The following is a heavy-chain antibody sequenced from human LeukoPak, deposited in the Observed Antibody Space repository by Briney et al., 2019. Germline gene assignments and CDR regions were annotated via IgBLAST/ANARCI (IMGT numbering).Heavy chain of an antibody. D-gene: IGHD2-15*01. CDR3: AKSQYSRDGGFDY. V-gene: IGHV3-30*18. CDR1: GSTFSNYG. J-gene: IGHJ4*02. Sequence: GGSLSLSCAASGSTFSNYGMHWVRQAPGKGLEWVAVISYDGSNKYCADSVKGRFTISRDNSKNMLYLQMNSLRAEDTAVYYCAKSQYSRDGGFDYWGQGTLVTVSS. CDR2: ISYDGSNK.